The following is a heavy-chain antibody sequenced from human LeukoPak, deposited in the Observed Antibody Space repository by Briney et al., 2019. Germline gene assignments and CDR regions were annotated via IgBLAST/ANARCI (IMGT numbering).Heavy chain of an antibody. CDR2: INHSGST. CDR1: GGSFSGYY. V-gene: IGHV4-34*01. J-gene: IGHJ4*02. CDR3: AWTTVTTSKGIFVY. D-gene: IGHD4-17*01. Sequence: PSETLSLTCAVYGGSFSGYYWSWIRQPPGEGLEWIGEINHSGSTNYNPSLKSRVTISVDTSKNQFSLKLSSVTAADTAVYYCAWTTVTTSKGIFVYWGQGTLVTVSS.